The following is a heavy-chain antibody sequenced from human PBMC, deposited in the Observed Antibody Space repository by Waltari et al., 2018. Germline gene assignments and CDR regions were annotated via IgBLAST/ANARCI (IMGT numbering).Heavy chain of an antibody. D-gene: IGHD3-10*01. Sequence: EVQLVESGGDLVQPGRSLRLSCTGSGFNFGDYGLTWVRQAPGKGLGWVGFIRSIRYGATTEYAASVKGRFTISRDDSKNILFLQMNSVRTEDTAVYYCSRMNYGSGSNLFDYWGQGTLVTVST. V-gene: IGHV3-49*04. CDR1: GFNFGDYG. CDR2: IRSIRYGATT. J-gene: IGHJ4*02. CDR3: SRMNYGSGSNLFDY.